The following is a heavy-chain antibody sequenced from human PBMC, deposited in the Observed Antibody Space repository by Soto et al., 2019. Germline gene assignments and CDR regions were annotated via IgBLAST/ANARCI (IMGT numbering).Heavy chain of an antibody. CDR3: ARGQSSLLLDC. CDR2: INHSGST. D-gene: IGHD2-8*02. V-gene: IGHV4-34*01. CDR1: GGSFSAYY. J-gene: IGHJ4*02. Sequence: SETLSLTCAVYGGSFSAYYWSWIRQPPGKGLEWIGEINHSGSTNYNPSLKSRVTISVDTSKNQFSLKLSSVTAADTAVYYCARGQSSLLLDCWGQGILVTGSS.